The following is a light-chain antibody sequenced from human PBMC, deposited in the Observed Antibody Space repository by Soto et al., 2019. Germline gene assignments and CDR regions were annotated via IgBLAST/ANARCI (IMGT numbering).Light chain of an antibody. CDR2: KAS. J-gene: IGKJ1*01. Sequence: DIQMTQSPSTLSGSVGDRVTITCRASQTISSWLAWYQQKPGKAPKLLIYKASTVKSGVPSRFSGSGSGTEFTLTLSSLQPDDFATYYCQHYNSYSEAFGQGTKVELK. CDR1: QTISSW. V-gene: IGKV1-5*03. CDR3: QHYNSYSEA.